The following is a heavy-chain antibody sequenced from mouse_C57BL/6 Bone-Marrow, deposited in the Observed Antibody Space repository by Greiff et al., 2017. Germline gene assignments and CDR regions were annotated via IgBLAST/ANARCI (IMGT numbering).Heavy chain of an antibody. CDR3: TRIAY. V-gene: IGHV14-4*01. J-gene: IGHJ3*01. CDR2: IDPENGDT. CDR1: GFNIKDDY. Sequence: EVQLQQSGAELVRPGASVKLSCTASGFNIKDDYMHWVKQRPEQGLEWLGWIDPENGDTEYASNFQGKATITVDTSSNTAYLQLSSLTSEGTAVYYCTRIAYWGQGTLVTVSA.